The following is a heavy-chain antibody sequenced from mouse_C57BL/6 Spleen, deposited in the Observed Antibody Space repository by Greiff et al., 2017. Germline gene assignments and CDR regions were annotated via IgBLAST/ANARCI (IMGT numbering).Heavy chain of an antibody. CDR3: AGERGNSFAY. CDR1: GFTFSDYG. Sequence: DVMLVESGGGLVKPGGSLKLSCAASGFTFSDYGMHWVRQAPEKGLEWVAYISSGSSTIYYADTVKGRFTISRDNAKNTLFLQMTSRRSEDTAMYYWAGERGNSFAYWGQGTLVTVSA. V-gene: IGHV5-17*01. J-gene: IGHJ3*01. CDR2: ISSGSSTI. D-gene: IGHD2-1*01.